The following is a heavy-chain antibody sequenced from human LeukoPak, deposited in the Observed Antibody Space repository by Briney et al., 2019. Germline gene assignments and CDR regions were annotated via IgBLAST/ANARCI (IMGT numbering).Heavy chain of an antibody. Sequence: GSLRLSCAASGFTFSSYGMHWVRQAPGKGLEWVAVISYDGSNKYYADSVKGRFTISRDNPKNTLYLQMNSLRAEDTAVYYCAMDHEYFQHWGQGTLVTVSS. D-gene: IGHD3/OR15-3a*01. J-gene: IGHJ1*01. CDR1: GFTFSSYG. V-gene: IGHV3-30*03. CDR2: ISYDGSNK. CDR3: AMDHEYFQH.